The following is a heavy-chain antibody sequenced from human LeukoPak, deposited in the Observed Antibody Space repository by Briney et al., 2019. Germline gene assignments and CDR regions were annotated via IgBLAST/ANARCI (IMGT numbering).Heavy chain of an antibody. V-gene: IGHV3-30-3*01. J-gene: IGHJ4*02. CDR2: VSYDGGSK. CDR3: ARVKGGIAAAGNYFDY. CDR1: GFAFSSYA. Sequence: GGSLRLSCAASGFAFSSYAMHWVRQGPGKGLEWVALVSYDGGSKYYADSVKDRITISRDNSKNTLNLQMNSLRTEDTAVYYCARVKGGIAAAGNYFDYWGQGTLVTVSS. D-gene: IGHD6-13*01.